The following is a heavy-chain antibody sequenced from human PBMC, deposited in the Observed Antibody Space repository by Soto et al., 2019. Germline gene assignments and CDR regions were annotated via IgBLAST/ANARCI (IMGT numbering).Heavy chain of an antibody. CDR1: GFTFSEYS. V-gene: IGHV3-64D*06. J-gene: IGHJ5*02. CDR3: VKVPTFYDILTGYYSTNFFDP. D-gene: IGHD3-9*01. Sequence: GGSLRFSCSASGFTFSEYSMHWVRQAPGKGLQYVSTISSDGDITYYADSVKGRFTISRDNSKNTLYLQMNSLRPEDTAVYYCVKVPTFYDILTGYYSTNFFDPWGQGTLVTVSS. CDR2: ISSDGDIT.